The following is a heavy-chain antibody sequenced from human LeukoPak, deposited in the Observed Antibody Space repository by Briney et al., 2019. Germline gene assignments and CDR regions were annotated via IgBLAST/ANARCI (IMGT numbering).Heavy chain of an antibody. D-gene: IGHD3-10*01. CDR3: ARLQWFGEFDY. Sequence: SETLSLTCTVSGGSISSSSYYWGWIRQPPGKGLEWIGSIYYSGSTYYNPSLKSRVTISADTSKNQFSLKLSSVTAADTAVYYCARLQWFGEFDYWGQGTLVTVSS. CDR2: IYYSGST. V-gene: IGHV4-39*01. J-gene: IGHJ4*02. CDR1: GGSISSSSYY.